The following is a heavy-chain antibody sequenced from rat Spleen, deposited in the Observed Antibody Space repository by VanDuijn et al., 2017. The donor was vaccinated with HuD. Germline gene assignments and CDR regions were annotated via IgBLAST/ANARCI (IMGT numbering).Heavy chain of an antibody. J-gene: IGHJ2*01. Sequence: EVQLQESGPSLVKPSQSLSLTCSVTGYSITNNYWGWIRKFPGNKMEWMGYISYSGSTSYNPSLKSRISITRDTSKNQFFLQLNSVTTEDTATYSCARSRYFDYWGQGVMVTVSS. CDR1: GYSITNNY. V-gene: IGHV3-1*01. CDR3: ARSRYFDY. CDR2: ISYSGST.